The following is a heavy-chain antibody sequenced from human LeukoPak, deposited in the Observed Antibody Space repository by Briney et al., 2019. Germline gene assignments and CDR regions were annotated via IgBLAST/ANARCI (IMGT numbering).Heavy chain of an antibody. CDR3: AKGGAATMRDGYNYYYYYMEV. V-gene: IGHV3-23*01. CDR2: ISGSGGHT. Sequence: GGSLRLSCAASGITFSSHAMSWVRQAPGKWLEWVSLISGSGGHTYYGDSVKGRFTISRDNSTNRLYLQMNSLRPEDTAVYYCAKGGAATMRDGYNYYYYYMEVWGRGTTVTVSS. D-gene: IGHD5-24*01. CDR1: GITFSSHA. J-gene: IGHJ6*03.